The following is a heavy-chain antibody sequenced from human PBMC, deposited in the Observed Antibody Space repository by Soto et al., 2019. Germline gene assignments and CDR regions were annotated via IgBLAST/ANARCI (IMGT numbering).Heavy chain of an antibody. J-gene: IGHJ4*02. V-gene: IGHV4-4*02. CDR1: GTSISSTFW. D-gene: IGHD2-21*01. CDR2: IYHSGMA. CDR3: ATLPPRIVVVMSPFPS. Sequence: VQLRQSGSGLVKPSGTLSLTCFVSGTSISSTFWWTWVRQAPGKGLEWIGEIYHSGMAKYNPSLKSRVTISVDQSSTQFSLTLTSVTAADTAMYYCATLPPRIVVVMSPFPSWGQGTPVTVSS.